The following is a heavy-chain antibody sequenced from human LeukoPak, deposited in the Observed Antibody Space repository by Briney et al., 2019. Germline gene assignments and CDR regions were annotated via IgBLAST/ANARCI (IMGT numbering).Heavy chain of an antibody. CDR2: ISYDGSNK. D-gene: IGHD1-26*01. Sequence: GRSLRLSCAASGFTFSSYAMHWVRQAPGKGLEWVAVISYDGSNKYYADSVKGRFTISRDNSKNTLYLQMNSLRAEDTAVYYCARAVGSGSYRGSGYRGQGTLVTVSS. J-gene: IGHJ4*02. V-gene: IGHV3-30-3*01. CDR1: GFTFSSYA. CDR3: ARAVGSGSYRGSGY.